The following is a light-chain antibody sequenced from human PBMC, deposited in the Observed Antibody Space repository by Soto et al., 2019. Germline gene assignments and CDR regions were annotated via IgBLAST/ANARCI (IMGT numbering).Light chain of an antibody. CDR1: HTIMTY. V-gene: IGKV1-39*01. J-gene: IGKJ1*01. Sequence: DSQVTQSPSSVSASVGDEVTITCRASHTIMTYLNWYQLKPGKPPRLLIYAASSLQSGVPSRFSGSGSGTDFTLTINSLQPEDFATYSCQQSYNSPQTFGQGTKVDI. CDR2: AAS. CDR3: QQSYNSPQT.